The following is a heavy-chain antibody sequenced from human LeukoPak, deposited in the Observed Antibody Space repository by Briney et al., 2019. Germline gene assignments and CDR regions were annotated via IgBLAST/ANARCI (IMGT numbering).Heavy chain of an antibody. V-gene: IGHV5-10-1*01. CDR1: GYSFTSYW. J-gene: IGHJ6*02. CDR2: IDPSDSYT. D-gene: IGHD2-2*01. Sequence: GESLRIYCKGSGYSFTSYWISWVRQMPGKGLEWMGRIDPSDSYTNYSPSFQGHVTISADKSISTAYLQWSSLKASDTAMYYCARHRYCSSTSCYGYYYYGMDVWGQGTTVTVSS. CDR3: ARHRYCSSTSCYGYYYYGMDV.